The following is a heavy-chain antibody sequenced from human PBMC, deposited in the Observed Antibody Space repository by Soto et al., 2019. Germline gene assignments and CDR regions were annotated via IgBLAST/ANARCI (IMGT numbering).Heavy chain of an antibody. J-gene: IGHJ4*02. Sequence: PSETLSLTCTFSGGSISSGNYYWSWIRQPPGKGLEWIGFISYSGTTHYSASLRSRVSISVDTSKNQFSLDLSSVTAAATAVYYFATMGTPVTGLYYFDYWGQGTLVTVSS. CDR2: ISYSGTT. CDR1: GGSISSGNYY. V-gene: IGHV4-30-4*01. CDR3: ATMGTPVTGLYYFDY. D-gene: IGHD4-17*01.